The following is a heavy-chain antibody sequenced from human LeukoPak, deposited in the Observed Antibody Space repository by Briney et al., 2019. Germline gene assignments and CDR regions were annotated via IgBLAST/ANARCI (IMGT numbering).Heavy chain of an antibody. V-gene: IGHV1-2*02. CDR3: ARVFGWQLPDY. Sequence: GASVKVSCKASGYTFTGYYMHWVRQAPGQGLEWMGWIKPNSGGTNYAQKFQGRVSMTRDTSINTVYMDQSRLRADDTAMYFCARVFGWQLPDYWGQGTLVTVSS. CDR1: GYTFTGYY. J-gene: IGHJ4*02. CDR2: IKPNSGGT. D-gene: IGHD2-15*01.